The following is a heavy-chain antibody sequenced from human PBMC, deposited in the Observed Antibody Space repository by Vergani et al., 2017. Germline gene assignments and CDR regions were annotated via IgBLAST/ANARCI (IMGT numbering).Heavy chain of an antibody. CDR2: ISSSSSTI. CDR3: ARDGVVISAPLDY. CDR1: GFTFSSYS. V-gene: IGHV3-48*04. Sequence: EVQLVESGGGLVQPGGSLRLSCAASGFTFSSYSMNWVRHAPGKGLEWVSYISSSSSTIYYADSVKGRFTISRDNPKNSLYLQMNSLRAEDTAVDYCARDGVVISAPLDYWGQGTLVTVSS. D-gene: IGHD2-21*01. J-gene: IGHJ4*02.